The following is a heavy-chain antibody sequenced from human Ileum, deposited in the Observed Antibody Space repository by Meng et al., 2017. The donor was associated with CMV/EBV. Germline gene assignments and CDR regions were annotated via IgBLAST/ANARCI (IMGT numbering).Heavy chain of an antibody. CDR3: ARAGARGVPVDL. V-gene: IGHV4-4*07. CDR1: GESIKNYS. CDR2: IHYSGGT. D-gene: IGHD3-10*01. Sequence: GQREAAGPRLVKPSETLSLTCTVSGESIKNYSWTWLRQPAGKGLEWLGRIHYSGGTDDNPSLKSRVTLSIDTSKNQLSLKIYSVTAADTAVYYCARAGARGVPVDLWGQGTLVTVSS. J-gene: IGHJ4*02.